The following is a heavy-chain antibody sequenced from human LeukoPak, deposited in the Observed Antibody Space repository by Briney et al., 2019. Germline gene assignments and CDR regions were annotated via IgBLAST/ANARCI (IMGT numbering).Heavy chain of an antibody. V-gene: IGHV3-74*01. CDR1: GFTFSSYW. D-gene: IGHD6-19*01. J-gene: IGHJ4*02. CDR3: AKDSKGSGWDYFDY. CDR2: INGDGRNI. Sequence: GGSLRLSCVASGFTFSSYWMHWVRQDPRKGLVWVSRINGDGRNINYADSVKGRFTISRDNAKNSLYLQMNSLRAEDTALYYCAKDSKGSGWDYFDYWGQGTLVTVSS.